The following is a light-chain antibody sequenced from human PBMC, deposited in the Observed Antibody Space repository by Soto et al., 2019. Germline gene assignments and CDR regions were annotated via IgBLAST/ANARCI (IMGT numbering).Light chain of an antibody. J-gene: IGKJ1*01. CDR1: QGISSY. CDR3: EQYKSYSWT. CDR2: AAS. Sequence: IQLTQSPSSLSASVGDRVTITCRASQGISSYLAWYQQKPGKAPKLLIYAASTLQSGVPSRFSGSGSGTEFTLTISSLQPDDFATYYCEQYKSYSWTFGQGTKVDIK. V-gene: IGKV1-9*01.